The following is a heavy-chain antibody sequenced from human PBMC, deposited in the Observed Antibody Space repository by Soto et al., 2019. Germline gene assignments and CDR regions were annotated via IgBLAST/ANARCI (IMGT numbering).Heavy chain of an antibody. V-gene: IGHV3-74*01. J-gene: IGHJ4*02. Sequence: EVQLVESGGGLVQPGGSLRLSCAASGFTFSTYWMHWVRQAPGNGLVWVSRINSDGSATTYADSVKGRFTISRDNAKNTLYLQMNSLRAEDTAVYYCARGTEGSWAWWLTHWGQGTLVTVSS. CDR1: GFTFSTYW. CDR2: INSDGSAT. CDR3: ARGTEGSWAWWLTH. D-gene: IGHD5-12*01.